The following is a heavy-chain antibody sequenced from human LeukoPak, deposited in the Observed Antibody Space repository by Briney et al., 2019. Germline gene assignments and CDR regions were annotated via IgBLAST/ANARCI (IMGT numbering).Heavy chain of an antibody. D-gene: IGHD6-6*01. J-gene: IGHJ5*02. CDR3: ARHGPRLVLADNWFDP. CDR2: IYYSGST. Sequence: SETLSLTCTVSLGSLRSSSYYWGCIRQPPGKGLEWLGNIYYSGSTSYNPSLESRVTISADTSKNQFSLKLSSVTTADTAVYYCARHGPRLVLADNWFDPWGQGTLVTVSS. CDR1: LGSLRSSSYY. V-gene: IGHV4-39*01.